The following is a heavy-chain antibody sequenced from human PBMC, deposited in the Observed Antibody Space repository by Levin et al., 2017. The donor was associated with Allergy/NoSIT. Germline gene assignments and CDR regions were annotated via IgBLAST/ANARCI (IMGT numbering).Heavy chain of an antibody. V-gene: IGHV5-51*01. J-gene: IGHJ5*02. D-gene: IGHD3-10*01. CDR2: IYPGDSET. CDR3: VRNEGDKDYGSGNYVWFDP. Sequence: KPGGSLRLSCQGSGYSFTDHWIAWVRQLPGKGLEWMGMIYPGDSETTYSPSFQGHVTFSVDKSISTPYLPWTSLRVSDTAMYYCVRNEGDKDYGSGNYVWFDPWGQGSQVTVSS. CDR1: GYSFTDHW.